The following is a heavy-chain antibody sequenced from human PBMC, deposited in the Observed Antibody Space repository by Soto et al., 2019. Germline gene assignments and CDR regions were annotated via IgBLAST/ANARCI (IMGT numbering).Heavy chain of an antibody. CDR1: GFIFSSYA. CDR2: ISGTGVNT. V-gene: IGHV3-23*01. CDR3: AKDSVQNLYRTSSLEDCFGP. J-gene: IGHJ5*02. D-gene: IGHD6-6*01. Sequence: EEQLLESGGGLVQPGGSLRLSCEASGFIFSSYAITWVRQAPGKGLEWVSTISGTGVNTYYADSVKGRFTVSRDNSKNTVWLQMNSLRAADSSVYYCAKDSVQNLYRTSSLEDCFGPWGQGTLVTVSS.